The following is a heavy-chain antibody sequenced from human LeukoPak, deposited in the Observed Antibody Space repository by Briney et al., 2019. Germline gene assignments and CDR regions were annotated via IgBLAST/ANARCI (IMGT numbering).Heavy chain of an antibody. V-gene: IGHV3-23*01. D-gene: IGHD3-10*01. J-gene: IGHJ4*02. CDR3: ARGFYGSGSYVDY. Sequence: QPGGSLRLSCAASGFTFSSYAMSWVRQAPGKGLEWVSGISGSGGGTYYADSVKGRFTISRDNSKNSLYLQMNSLRAEDTAVYYCARGFYGSGSYVDYWGQGTLVTVSS. CDR2: ISGSGGGT. CDR1: GFTFSSYA.